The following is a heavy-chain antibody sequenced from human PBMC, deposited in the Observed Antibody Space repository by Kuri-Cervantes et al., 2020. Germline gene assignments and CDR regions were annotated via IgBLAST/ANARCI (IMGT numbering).Heavy chain of an antibody. D-gene: IGHD6-6*01. Sequence: GGSLRLSCAASGFTFSSYAMHWVRQAPGKGLEWVAVISHDGSNKYYADSVKGRFTISRDNSKNTLYLQMNSLRAEDTAVYYCARESRAARPMVYYFDYWGQGTLVTVSS. CDR2: ISHDGSNK. CDR3: ARESRAARPMVYYFDY. CDR1: GFTFSSYA. J-gene: IGHJ4*02. V-gene: IGHV3-30-3*01.